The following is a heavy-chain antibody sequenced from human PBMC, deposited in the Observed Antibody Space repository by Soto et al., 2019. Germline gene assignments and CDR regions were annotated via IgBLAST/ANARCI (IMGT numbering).Heavy chain of an antibody. D-gene: IGHD1-1*01. Sequence: EVQLVESGGVLVQRGGSLRLSCTASGFTAGDFWMNWVRQAPGKGLEWVALINNDGSEKYYVDSLKGRFTISRDNTKNSVYLQMSSLRVEDTALYYCARDGHNMNDVDHWGQGTLVTVSS. J-gene: IGHJ5*02. CDR1: GFTAGDFW. CDR2: INNDGSEK. CDR3: ARDGHNMNDVDH. V-gene: IGHV3-7*01.